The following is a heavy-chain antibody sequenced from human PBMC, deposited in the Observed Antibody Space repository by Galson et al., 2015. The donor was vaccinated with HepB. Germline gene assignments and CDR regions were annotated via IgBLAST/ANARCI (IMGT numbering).Heavy chain of an antibody. CDR2: IIPISGTA. CDR1: GVTFSTYA. D-gene: IGHD3-22*01. Sequence: SCKASGVTFSTYAVAWVRQAPGQGLEWMGGIIPISGTANYAQRFQGRVTITADESTSTAYMELSSLRSEDTAVYYCARSPYYYDSSGYYYEDAFDIWGQGTMVTVSS. J-gene: IGHJ3*02. V-gene: IGHV1-69*01. CDR3: ARSPYYYDSSGYYYEDAFDI.